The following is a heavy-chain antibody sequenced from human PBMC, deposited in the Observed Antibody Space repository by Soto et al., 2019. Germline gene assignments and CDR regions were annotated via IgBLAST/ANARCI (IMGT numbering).Heavy chain of an antibody. Sequence: GGSLRLSCAASGFTFSSSAMGWVRQAPGKGLEWVSTISGSGTGTYYVDSVKGRFTISRDISKNTLYLQMDSLRVEDTAVYYCAKRFETYYFDYWGQGTLVTVSS. CDR1: GFTFSSSA. D-gene: IGHD3-3*01. V-gene: IGHV3-23*01. J-gene: IGHJ4*02. CDR3: AKRFETYYFDY. CDR2: ISGSGTGT.